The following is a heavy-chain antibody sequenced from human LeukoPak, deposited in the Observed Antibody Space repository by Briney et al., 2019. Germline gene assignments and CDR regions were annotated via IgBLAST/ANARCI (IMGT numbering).Heavy chain of an antibody. CDR2: AYTTGST. CDR1: GGSISTYY. D-gene: IGHD2-21*01. J-gene: IGHJ4*02. V-gene: IGHV4-4*07. CDR3: ARGRFPTG. Sequence: SETLSLTCTVSGGSISTYYWNWIRQPAGKGLEWIGRAYTTGSTNYDPSLKSRVTMSVDTSKNQFSLKLSSVTAADTAVYYCARGRFPTGWGQGTLVTVSS.